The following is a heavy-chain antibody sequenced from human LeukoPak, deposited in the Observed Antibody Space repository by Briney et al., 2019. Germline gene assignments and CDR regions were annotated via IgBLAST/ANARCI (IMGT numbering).Heavy chain of an antibody. D-gene: IGHD6-13*01. J-gene: IGHJ5*02. CDR1: GGSISSYY. CDR2: IYYSGST. Sequence: SETLSLTCTVSGGSISSYYWSWIRQPPGKGLEWIGYIYYSGSTNYNPSLKSRVTISVDTSKNQFSLKLSSVTAADTAVYYCARESLLYSSSWGGWFDPWGQGTLVTVSS. V-gene: IGHV4-59*08. CDR3: ARESLLYSSSWGGWFDP.